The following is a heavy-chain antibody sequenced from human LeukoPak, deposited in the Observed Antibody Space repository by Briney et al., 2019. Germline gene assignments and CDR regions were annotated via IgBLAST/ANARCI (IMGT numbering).Heavy chain of an antibody. CDR3: ANHRTGYSSNWYGEFDY. CDR1: GYTFTNYY. CDR2: IDPSGGST. J-gene: IGHJ4*02. Sequence: ASVKVSCKASGYTFTNYYMHWVRQAPGQGLEWMGIIDPSGGSTTYSQKFQGRVTMTRDTSTSTVYTDLSGLRSEDTAVYYCANHRTGYSSNWYGEFDYWGQGTLVTVSS. V-gene: IGHV1-46*01. D-gene: IGHD6-13*01.